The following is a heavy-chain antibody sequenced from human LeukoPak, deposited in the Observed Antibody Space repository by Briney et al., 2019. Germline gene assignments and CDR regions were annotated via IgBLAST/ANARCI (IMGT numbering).Heavy chain of an antibody. J-gene: IGHJ3*02. CDR1: GYSISSGYY. CDR3: ARGLRNDILTGYYFGAFDI. CDR2: IYHSGST. V-gene: IGHV4-38-2*02. D-gene: IGHD3-9*01. Sequence: SETLSLTCTVSGYSISSGYYWGWIRQPPGKGLEWIGSIYHSGSTYYNPSPKSRVTISVDTSKNQFSLKLSSVTAADTAVYYCARGLRNDILTGYYFGAFDIWGQGTMVTVSS.